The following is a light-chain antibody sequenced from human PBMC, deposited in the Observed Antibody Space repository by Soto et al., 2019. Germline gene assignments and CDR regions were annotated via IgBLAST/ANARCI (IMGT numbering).Light chain of an antibody. CDR1: SGYVGTYSL. Sequence: SALAQPASVSGSPGQSITISCTGASGYVGTYSLVSWYQQHPGKAPKVVIYEGHKRPSGVPDRFSGSTSVNTASLTISGLQTDDEADYYCCLYVGATTDVFGTGTKVTVL. V-gene: IGLV2-23*01. CDR3: CLYVGATTDV. CDR2: EGH. J-gene: IGLJ1*01.